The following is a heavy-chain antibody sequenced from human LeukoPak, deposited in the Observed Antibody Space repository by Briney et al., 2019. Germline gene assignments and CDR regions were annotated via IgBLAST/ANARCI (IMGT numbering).Heavy chain of an antibody. CDR1: GGSISSGDYY. Sequence: SETLSLTCTVSGGSISSGDYYWSWIRQPPGKGLEWIGYIYYSGSTYYNPSLKSRVTISVDTSKNQFSLKLSSVTAADTAVYYCARGVESDILTGYDPYFDYLGQGTLVTGSS. J-gene: IGHJ4*01. CDR2: IYYSGST. CDR3: ARGVESDILTGYDPYFDY. V-gene: IGHV4-30-4*01. D-gene: IGHD3-9*01.